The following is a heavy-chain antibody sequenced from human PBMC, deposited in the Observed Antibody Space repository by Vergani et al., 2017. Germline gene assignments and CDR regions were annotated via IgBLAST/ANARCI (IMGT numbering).Heavy chain of an antibody. J-gene: IGHJ4*02. CDR3: ASLYYDFWSGYPSPAVFDY. V-gene: IGHV1-2*02. CDR1: GYTFTGYY. CDR2: INPNSGGT. D-gene: IGHD3-3*01. Sequence: QVQLVQSGAEVKKPGASVKVSCKASGYTFTGYYMHWVRQAPGQGLEWMGWINPNSGGTNYAQKFQGRVTMTRDTSISTAYMELSRLRSDDTAVYYCASLYYDFWSGYPSPAVFDYWGQGTLVTVSS.